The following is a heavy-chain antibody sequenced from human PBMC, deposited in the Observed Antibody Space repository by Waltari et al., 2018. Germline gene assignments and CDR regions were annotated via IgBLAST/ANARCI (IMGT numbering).Heavy chain of an antibody. D-gene: IGHD1-26*01. CDR2: IIPILGIA. Sequence: QVQLVQSGAEVKKPGSSVKVSCKASGGTFSSYPISWVRQAPGQGLEWMGRIIPILGIANYAQKFQGRVTITADKSTSTAYMELSSLRSEDTAVYYCASGDSGSYYWVYWGQGTLVTVSS. CDR3: ASGDSGSYYWVY. J-gene: IGHJ4*02. CDR1: GGTFSSYP. V-gene: IGHV1-69*02.